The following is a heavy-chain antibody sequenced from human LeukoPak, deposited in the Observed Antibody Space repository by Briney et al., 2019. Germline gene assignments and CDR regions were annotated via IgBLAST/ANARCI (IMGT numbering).Heavy chain of an antibody. V-gene: IGHV4-34*01. J-gene: IGHJ4*02. CDR3: ARVLGDSSGYTGDY. D-gene: IGHD3-22*01. CDR2: INHSGST. Sequence: SETLSLTCAVYGGSFSGYYWSWIRQPPGKGLEWIGEINHSGSTNCNPSLKSRVTISVDTSKNQFSLKLSSVTAADTAVYYCARVLGDSSGYTGDYWGQGTLVTVSS. CDR1: GGSFSGYY.